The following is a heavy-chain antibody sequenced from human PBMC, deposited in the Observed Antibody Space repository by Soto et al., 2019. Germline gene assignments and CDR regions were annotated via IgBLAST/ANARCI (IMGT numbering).Heavy chain of an antibody. D-gene: IGHD2-15*01. J-gene: IGHJ5*02. CDR1: GFSFSRYS. CDR2: ISSSASHI. V-gene: IGHV3-21*01. Sequence: ESGGGLVKPGGSLRLSCAASGFSFSRYSMNWVRQAPGKGLEWVSSISSSASHINYADSVKGRFTISRDNAKKSLYLQMNSLRAEDTAVYYCARGYTGYCSGGTCYWFDPWGQGTLVTVSS. CDR3: ARGYTGYCSGGTCYWFDP.